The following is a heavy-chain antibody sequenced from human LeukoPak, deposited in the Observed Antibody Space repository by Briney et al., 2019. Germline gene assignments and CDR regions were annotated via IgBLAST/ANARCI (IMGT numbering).Heavy chain of an antibody. Sequence: GGSLRLSCAASGFTFSSYAMSWVRQAPGKGLEWVAFIRYDGSNKYYADSVKGRFTISRDNSKNTLYLQMNSLRAEDTAVYYCAKDSGIAYDYWGQGTLVTVSS. CDR3: AKDSGIAYDY. D-gene: IGHD6-13*01. V-gene: IGHV3-30*02. CDR1: GFTFSSYA. CDR2: IRYDGSNK. J-gene: IGHJ4*02.